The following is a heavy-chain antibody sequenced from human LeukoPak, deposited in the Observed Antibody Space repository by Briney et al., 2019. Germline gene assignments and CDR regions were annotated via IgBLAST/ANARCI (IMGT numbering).Heavy chain of an antibody. CDR2: IGNTET. J-gene: IGHJ4*02. V-gene: IGHV3-23*01. Sequence: GGSLRLSCAASGFPFSRYAMSWVRQAPGKGLEWVATIGNTETFYADSVTGRFTISRDNSKNTVNLQMNRLRVEDTAIYYCAKDWIQFNRVFDCFDSWGQGTLVTVSS. CDR1: GFPFSRYA. CDR3: AKDWIQFNRVFDCFDS. D-gene: IGHD5-18*01.